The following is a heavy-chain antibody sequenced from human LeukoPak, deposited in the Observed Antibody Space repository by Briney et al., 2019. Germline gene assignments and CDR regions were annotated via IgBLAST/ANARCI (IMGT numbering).Heavy chain of an antibody. Sequence: PSETLSLTCTVSGGSISAYYWSWMRQPPGKGLEWIGYVYYSGSTYYSPSLKSRVTISLGTSKIQFSLKLSSVTAADTAVYYCARLRTISGAGFDPWGQGTLVTVSS. CDR2: VYYSGST. CDR3: ARLRTISGAGFDP. CDR1: GGSISAYY. V-gene: IGHV4-59*08. J-gene: IGHJ5*02. D-gene: IGHD1-20*01.